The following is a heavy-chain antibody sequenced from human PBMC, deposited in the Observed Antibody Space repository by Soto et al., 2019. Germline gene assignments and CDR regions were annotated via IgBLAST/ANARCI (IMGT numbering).Heavy chain of an antibody. V-gene: IGHV3-11*01. CDR3: AREFLAGYCSGGTCEALDY. J-gene: IGHJ4*02. CDR1: GFTFSDYD. CDR2: ISSSGRTI. D-gene: IGHD2-15*01. Sequence: QVQLVESGGGLVKPGGSLRLSCAASGFTFSDYDMSWIRQAPGKGLEWVSYISSSGRTIYYADSGKGRFTISRDNAKNSRYLQMNILRADDTAVYYCAREFLAGYCSGGTCEALDYWGQGTLVTVSS.